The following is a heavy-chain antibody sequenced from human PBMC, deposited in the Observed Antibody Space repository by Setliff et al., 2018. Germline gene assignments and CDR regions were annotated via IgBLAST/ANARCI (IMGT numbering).Heavy chain of an antibody. CDR1: GYTFTGYY. CDR3: ARHPHYDSSGYRDY. CDR2: INPNSGGT. V-gene: IGHV1-2*06. D-gene: IGHD3-22*01. Sequence: ASVKVSCKASGYTFTGYYMHWVRQAPGQGLEWMGRINPNSGGTNYAQKFQGRVTMTWDTSISTAYMELSRLRSGDTAVYYCARHPHYDSSGYRDYWGQGTLVTVSS. J-gene: IGHJ4*02.